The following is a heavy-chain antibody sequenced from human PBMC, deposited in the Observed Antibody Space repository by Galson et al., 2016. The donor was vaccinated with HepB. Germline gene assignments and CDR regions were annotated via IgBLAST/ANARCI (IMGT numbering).Heavy chain of an antibody. J-gene: IGHJ2*01. Sequence: TLSLTCTVSGGSISSDDFYWSWIRQPPGKGLEWTGSVYYTGSTYYRPSLKSRVTISLDTSKNQFSLRLSSVTAADTAVYYCVRGRYCTGVTCYSTSAFRYFDLWGRGTLVTVSS. D-gene: IGHD2-15*01. V-gene: IGHV4-30-4*01. CDR2: VYYTGST. CDR3: VRGRYCTGVTCYSTSAFRYFDL. CDR1: GGSISSDDFY.